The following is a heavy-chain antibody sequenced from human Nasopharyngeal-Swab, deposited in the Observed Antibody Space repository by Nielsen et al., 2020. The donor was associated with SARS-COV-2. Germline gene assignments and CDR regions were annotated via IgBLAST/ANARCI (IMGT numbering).Heavy chain of an antibody. D-gene: IGHD5-18*01. CDR2: ISSSYGYT. V-gene: IGHV3-11*05. CDR3: ARVTGSGYITNHFDY. CDR1: GFTFSDYY. Sequence: GGSLRLSCAASGFTFSDYYMSWIRQAPGKGLEWVSYISSSYGYTNYADPVKGRFTISRDNAKNSLFLQMNTLTAEDTAVYYCARVTGSGYITNHFDYWGQGMLVTVSS. J-gene: IGHJ4*02.